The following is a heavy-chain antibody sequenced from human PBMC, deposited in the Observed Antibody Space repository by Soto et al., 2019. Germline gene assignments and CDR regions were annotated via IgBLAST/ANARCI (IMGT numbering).Heavy chain of an antibody. CDR2: IKEDGTEK. V-gene: IGHV3-7*03. J-gene: IGHJ6*02. CDR1: GFTFSGYW. CDR3: KRDLRSFGMAV. Sequence: PGGSLRLSCAASGFTFSGYWMSWVRQAPGKGLEWVANIKEDGTEKYYVDSVKGRFTISRDNAENSLYLQMNSLRVEDTAVYYCKRDLRSFGMAVWGQGTTVTVSS.